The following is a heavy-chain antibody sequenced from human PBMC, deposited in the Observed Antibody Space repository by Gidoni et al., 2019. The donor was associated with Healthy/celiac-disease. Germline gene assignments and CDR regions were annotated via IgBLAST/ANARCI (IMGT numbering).Heavy chain of an antibody. Sequence: QVQLVESGGGVVQPGRSLRLSCAASGVTFSSYAMHWVRQAPGKGLEWVAVISYDGSNKYYADSVKGRFTISRDNSKNTLYLQMNSLRAEDTAVYYCARDRDSSGWYYFDYWGQGTLVTVSS. CDR2: ISYDGSNK. V-gene: IGHV3-30-3*01. CDR1: GVTFSSYA. D-gene: IGHD6-19*01. CDR3: ARDRDSSGWYYFDY. J-gene: IGHJ4*02.